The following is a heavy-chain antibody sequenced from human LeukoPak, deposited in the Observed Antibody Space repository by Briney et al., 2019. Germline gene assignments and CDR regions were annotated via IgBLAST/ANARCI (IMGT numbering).Heavy chain of an antibody. CDR1: GGHFSGYY. V-gene: IGHV4-34*01. D-gene: IGHD6-13*01. CDR3: AIRIAAAGYYMDV. J-gene: IGHJ6*03. Sequence: SETLSLTCAVYGGHFSGYYWSWIRQPPGKGPEWIGEINHSGSTNYNPSLKCRVTISVDTSKNQFSLKLSSVTAADTAVYYCAIRIAAAGYYMDVWGKGTTVTVSS. CDR2: INHSGST.